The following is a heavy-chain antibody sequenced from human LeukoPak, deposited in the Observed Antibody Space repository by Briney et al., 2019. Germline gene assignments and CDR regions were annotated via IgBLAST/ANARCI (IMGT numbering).Heavy chain of an antibody. Sequence: GASVKVSCKASGGTFSSYTISWVRQAPGQGLEWMGRIIPILGIANYAQKFQGRVTITADKSTSTAYMELSSLSSEYTAVYSCGRPLISNYYYGMDVWGQGTTVTFS. V-gene: IGHV1-69*02. CDR2: IIPILGIA. CDR3: GRPLISNYYYGMDV. D-gene: IGHD3-10*01. CDR1: GGTFSSYT. J-gene: IGHJ6*02.